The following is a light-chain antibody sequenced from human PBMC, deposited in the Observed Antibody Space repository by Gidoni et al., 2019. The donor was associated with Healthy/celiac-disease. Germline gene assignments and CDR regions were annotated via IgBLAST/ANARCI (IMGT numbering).Light chain of an antibody. Sequence: EIVLTQSTGTLSLSPGERATLSCRASQSVSSSYLAWYQQKPGQAPRLLLYGASSRATGIPDRFSGSGSGTDFTLTISRLEPEDFAVYYCQQYGSSPWTFGQXTKVEIK. CDR3: QQYGSSPWT. CDR2: GAS. CDR1: QSVSSSY. V-gene: IGKV3-20*01. J-gene: IGKJ1*01.